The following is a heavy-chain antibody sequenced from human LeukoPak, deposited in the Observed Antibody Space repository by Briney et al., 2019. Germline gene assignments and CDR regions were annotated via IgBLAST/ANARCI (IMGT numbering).Heavy chain of an antibody. CDR2: ISGGGGST. J-gene: IGHJ4*02. CDR1: GITFSNYA. D-gene: IGHD1-26*01. Sequence: GGSLRLSCVASGITFSNYAVSWVRQAPGKGLEWVSTISGGGGSTYYADSVKGRFTISRDNSKNTLYLQVNSLRAEDTAVYYCAKGGKWDVTPFDYWGQGTPVTVSS. V-gene: IGHV3-23*01. CDR3: AKGGKWDVTPFDY.